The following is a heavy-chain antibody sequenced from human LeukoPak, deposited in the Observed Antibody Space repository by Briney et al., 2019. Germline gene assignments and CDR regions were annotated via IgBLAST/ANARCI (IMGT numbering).Heavy chain of an antibody. D-gene: IGHD3-9*01. CDR3: AALGAFDWLRIDY. J-gene: IGHJ4*02. CDR2: IYYSGST. V-gene: IGHV4-59*01. CDR1: GGSISSYY. Sequence: PSETLSLTCTVSGGSISSYYWSWIRQPPGKGLEWIGYIYYSGSTNYNPSLKSRVTISVDTSKNQFPLKLSSVTAADTAVYYCAALGAFDWLRIDYWGQGTLVAVSS.